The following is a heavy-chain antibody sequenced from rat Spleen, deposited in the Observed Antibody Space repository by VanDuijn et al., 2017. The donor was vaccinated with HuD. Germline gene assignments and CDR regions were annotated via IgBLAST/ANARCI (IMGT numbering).Heavy chain of an antibody. CDR3: AKDGNYDGYYRWDFDF. V-gene: IGHV5-25*01. J-gene: IGHJ1*01. CDR1: GFTFSNYD. D-gene: IGHD1-12*03. Sequence: EVQLVESGGGSVQPGRSMKLSCAVSGFTFSNYDMAWVRQAPTKGLEWVASITSGGSYTYYPDSVKGRFTISRDNAKTTLYLQMDSLRSEDTASYYRAKDGNYDGYYRWDFDFWGPGTMVTVSS. CDR2: ITSGGSYT.